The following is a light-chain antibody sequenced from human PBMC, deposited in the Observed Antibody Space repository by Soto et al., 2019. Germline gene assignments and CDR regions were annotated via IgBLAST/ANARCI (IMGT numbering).Light chain of an antibody. CDR1: ESTIGRNY. CDR3: VAWCDIVGGGV. CDR2: RSD. V-gene: IGLV1-47*01. Sequence: QSVLTQPPTASGTPGQRVTISCSGSESTIGRNYAYWYQQVPGTAPKLVIYRSDQRPSGVPDSCSGSKACTSASLAISGLLSEDDADYYCVAWCDIVGGGVFGGGTQLTVL. J-gene: IGLJ7*01.